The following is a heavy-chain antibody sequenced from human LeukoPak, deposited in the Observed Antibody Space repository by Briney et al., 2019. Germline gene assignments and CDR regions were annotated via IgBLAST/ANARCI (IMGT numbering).Heavy chain of an antibody. J-gene: IGHJ3*02. V-gene: IGHV1-18*01. D-gene: IGHD6-19*01. CDR2: ISAYNGNT. Sequence: GASVKVSCKASGYTFTNFGISWVRQAPGQGLEWLGWISAYNGNTNYAQKVQDRVTMTTDTSTSTAYMELRSLRSDDTAVYYCARAGGWAREDYKADAFDIWGQGTMVTASS. CDR1: GYTFTNFG. CDR3: ARAGGWAREDYKADAFDI.